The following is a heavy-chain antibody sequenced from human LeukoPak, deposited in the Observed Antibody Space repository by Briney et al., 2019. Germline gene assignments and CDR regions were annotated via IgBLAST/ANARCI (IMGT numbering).Heavy chain of an antibody. Sequence: PSETLSLTCTVSGGSITSGSYYWSWIRQPAGKGLEWIGRIYTSGSTNYNPSLKSRVTISVDTSNNQFSLKLSPVTAADTAVYYCARGSRGVVAAVHWFDPWGQGTLVTVSS. CDR2: IYTSGST. J-gene: IGHJ5*02. D-gene: IGHD2-15*01. CDR1: GGSITSGSYY. V-gene: IGHV4-61*02. CDR3: ARGSRGVVAAVHWFDP.